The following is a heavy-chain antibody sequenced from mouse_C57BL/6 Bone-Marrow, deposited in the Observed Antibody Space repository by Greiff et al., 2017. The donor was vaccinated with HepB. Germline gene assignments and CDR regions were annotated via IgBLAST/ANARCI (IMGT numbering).Heavy chain of an antibody. V-gene: IGHV1-64*01. CDR1: GFTFTSYW. J-gene: IGHJ3*01. Sequence: VQLQQPGAELVKPGASVKLSCKASGFTFTSYWMHWVKQRPGQGLEWIGMIHPNSGSTNYKEKFKSKATLTVDTSSSTAYMQLSSLTSEDSAVYDCASLGFAYWGQGTRVTVSA. CDR3: ASLGFAY. CDR2: IHPNSGST.